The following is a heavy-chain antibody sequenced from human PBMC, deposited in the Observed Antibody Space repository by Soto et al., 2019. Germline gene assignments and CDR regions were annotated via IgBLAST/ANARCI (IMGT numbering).Heavy chain of an antibody. CDR3: ARHLAARPYYFDY. Sequence: RGESLKISCKGSGYSFTSYWIGWVRQMPGKGLEWMGIIYPGDSDTRYSPSFQGQVTISADKSISTAYLQWSSLKASDTAMYYCARHLAARPYYFDYWGQGTLVTVSS. CDR1: GYSFTSYW. J-gene: IGHJ4*02. V-gene: IGHV5-51*01. CDR2: IYPGDSDT. D-gene: IGHD6-6*01.